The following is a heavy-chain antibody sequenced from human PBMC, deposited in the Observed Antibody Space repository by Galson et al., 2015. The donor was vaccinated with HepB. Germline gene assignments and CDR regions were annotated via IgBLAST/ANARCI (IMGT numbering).Heavy chain of an antibody. J-gene: IGHJ2*01. V-gene: IGHV3-23*01. CDR1: GFTFRRFA. CDR2: IGGSGSPT. Sequence: SLRLSCAASGFTFRRFAMSWVRQAPGKGLEWVSAIGGSGSPTYYAGSVQGRFIISRDNSKNTLYLQMNSLRAEDTAVYYCAKPSTGVYWYFDVWGRGTLVTISS. CDR3: AKPSTGVYWYFDV. D-gene: IGHD4-23*01.